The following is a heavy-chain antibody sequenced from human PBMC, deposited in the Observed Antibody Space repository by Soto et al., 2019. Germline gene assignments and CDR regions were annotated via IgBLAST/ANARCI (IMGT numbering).Heavy chain of an antibody. J-gene: IGHJ4*02. Sequence: QVHLVESGGVVVQPGRSLRLSCAASGFTFSSYGMHWVRQAPGKGLEWVAIVSYDGSKTYYTDSVKRRFTISRDNSRNTLYLPMTSLRADDPAVYYCAKALGELAPDSYDYWGQGTLVPVSS. V-gene: IGHV3-30*18. CDR1: GFTFSSYG. CDR2: VSYDGSKT. CDR3: AKALGELAPDSYDY. D-gene: IGHD3-16*01.